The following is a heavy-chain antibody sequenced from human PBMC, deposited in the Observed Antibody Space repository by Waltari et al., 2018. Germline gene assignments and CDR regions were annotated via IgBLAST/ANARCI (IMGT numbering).Heavy chain of an antibody. J-gene: IGHJ4*02. CDR1: GFTVSTTH. Sequence: DVQLVESGGGLVHPGGSLRLSCAASGFTVSTTHMSRVRQAPGKGLEWVSIIYPAGSTYNADSVVGRFTISRDVSQNTLHLQMNNLRPEDTAVYYCSRARDEDTAMVFFDHWGQGTLVSVSS. CDR3: SRARDEDTAMVFFDH. D-gene: IGHD5-18*01. V-gene: IGHV3-66*02. CDR2: IYPAGST.